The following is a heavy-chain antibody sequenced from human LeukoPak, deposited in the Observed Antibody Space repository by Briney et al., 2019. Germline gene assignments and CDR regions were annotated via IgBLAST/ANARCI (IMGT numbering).Heavy chain of an antibody. Sequence: SETLSLTCTVSGGSISSSSYYWGWIRQPPGKGLEWIGSIYYSGSTYYNPSLKSQVTISVDTSKNQFSLKLSSVTAADTAVYYCARQYSGGWYGNNWFDPWGQRTLVTVSS. J-gene: IGHJ5*02. CDR3: ARQYSGGWYGNNWFDP. CDR1: GGSISSSSYY. CDR2: IYYSGST. V-gene: IGHV4-39*07. D-gene: IGHD6-19*01.